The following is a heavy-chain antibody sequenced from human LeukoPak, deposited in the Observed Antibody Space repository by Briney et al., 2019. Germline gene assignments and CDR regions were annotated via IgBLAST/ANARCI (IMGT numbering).Heavy chain of an antibody. V-gene: IGHV1-24*01. CDR3: AVGRAYSLFDD. Sequence: GASVKVSCKVSGYTLTELSMHWVRQAPGKGLEWMGGFDLVDGGTIYAQKIQGRVTRTVDTSTDTSNMYLSSLKSDDTAVYFLAVGRAYSLFDDWGQGTVDTVSS. D-gene: IGHD5-18*01. J-gene: IGHJ4*02. CDR2: FDLVDGGT. CDR1: GYTLTELS.